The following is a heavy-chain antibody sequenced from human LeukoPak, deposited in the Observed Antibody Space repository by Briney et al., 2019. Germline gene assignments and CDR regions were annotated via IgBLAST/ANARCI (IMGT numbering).Heavy chain of an antibody. V-gene: IGHV1-69*13. CDR1: GGTFSSYA. Sequence: SVKVSCKASGGTFSSYAISWVRQATGQGLEWMGGIIPIFGTANYAQKFQGRVTITADESTSTSYMELSSLRSEDTAVYYCASLGRWFSNAGYYGMDVWGQGTTVTVSS. J-gene: IGHJ6*02. CDR3: ASLGRWFSNAGYYGMDV. CDR2: IIPIFGTA. D-gene: IGHD4-11*01.